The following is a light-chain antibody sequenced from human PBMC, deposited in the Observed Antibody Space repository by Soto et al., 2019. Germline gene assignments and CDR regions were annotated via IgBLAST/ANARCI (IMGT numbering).Light chain of an antibody. V-gene: IGKV1-12*01. CDR2: TAS. Sequence: DIHMTQSPSSLSASVGYIVTITCRASQGISTWLAWYQQKPGKAPKLLIYTASRLQTGVPPRFSGSGSGTDFTLTINSLQPEDFATYYCQHTNIFHFTFGHGTRLETK. J-gene: IGKJ5*01. CDR3: QHTNIFHFT. CDR1: QGISTW.